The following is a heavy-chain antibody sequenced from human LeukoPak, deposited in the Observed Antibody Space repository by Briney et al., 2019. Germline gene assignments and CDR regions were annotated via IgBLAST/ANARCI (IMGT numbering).Heavy chain of an antibody. Sequence: GGSLRLSCAASGFTFSSYSMNWVRQAPGKGLEWVSSISSSSSYIYYADSEKGRFTISRDNAKNSLYLQMNSLRAEDTAVYYCASDDRYCSSTSCPRLLDYWGQGTLVTVSS. V-gene: IGHV3-21*01. CDR2: ISSSSSYI. CDR1: GFTFSSYS. CDR3: ASDDRYCSSTSCPRLLDY. D-gene: IGHD2-2*01. J-gene: IGHJ4*02.